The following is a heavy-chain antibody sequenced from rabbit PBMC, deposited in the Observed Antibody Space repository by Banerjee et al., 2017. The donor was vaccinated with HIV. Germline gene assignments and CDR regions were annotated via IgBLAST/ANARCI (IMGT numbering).Heavy chain of an antibody. Sequence: QEQLEESGGDLVKPEASLTLTCKASGLDFSSSYWICWVRQAPGKGLEWIACIDVGKSGSTYYASWAKGRFTISKTSSTTVTLQMTSLTAADTATYFCARDLAGVIGWNFGLWGQGTLVTVS. CDR2: IDVGKSGST. D-gene: IGHD4-1*01. V-gene: IGHV1S45*01. CDR3: ARDLAGVIGWNFGL. CDR1: GLDFSSSYW. J-gene: IGHJ4*01.